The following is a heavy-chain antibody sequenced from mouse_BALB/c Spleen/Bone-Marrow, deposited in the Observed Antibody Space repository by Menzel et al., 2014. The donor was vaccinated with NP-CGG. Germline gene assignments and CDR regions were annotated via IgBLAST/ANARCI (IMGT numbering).Heavy chain of an antibody. D-gene: IGHD2-1*01. CDR2: IRNKANGYTT. V-gene: IGHV7-3*02. J-gene: IGHJ1*01. Sequence: EVKVVESGGGLVQPGGSLRLSCATSGFTFSDYYMSWVRQPPGKALEWLGFIRNKANGYTTEYSASVKGRFTISRDNSPSHLYHQMYPVRAEPSAAYSCARDQDYGNYYWYFDVWGAGTTVTVSS. CDR3: ARDQDYGNYYWYFDV. CDR1: GFTFSDYY.